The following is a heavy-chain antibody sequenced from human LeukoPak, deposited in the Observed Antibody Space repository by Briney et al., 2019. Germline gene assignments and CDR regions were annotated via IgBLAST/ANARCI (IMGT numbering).Heavy chain of an antibody. D-gene: IGHD3-10*01. V-gene: IGHV3-7*01. Sequence: GGTLRLSCVVSGFTFSSYSMIWVRQAPGKGLQWVANMKKDGSETKYVESVKGRFTISRDNAKNSLYLQMNSLRAEDTAVYYCARHRSGSGTYFIDYWGQGTLVSVSS. CDR3: ARHRSGSGTYFIDY. J-gene: IGHJ4*02. CDR2: MKKDGSET. CDR1: GFTFSSYS.